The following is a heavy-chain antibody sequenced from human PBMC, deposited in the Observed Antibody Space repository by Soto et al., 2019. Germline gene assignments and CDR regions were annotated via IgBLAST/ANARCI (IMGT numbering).Heavy chain of an antibody. V-gene: IGHV4-34*01. J-gene: IGHJ6*03. D-gene: IGHD2-15*01. CDR1: GGSFSGYY. CDR3: ARGCYYYYYYYMDV. CDR2: INHSGST. Sequence: PSETLSLTCAVYGGSFSGYYWSWICQPPGKGLEWIGEINHSGSTNYNPSLKSRVTISVDTSKNQFSLKLSSVTAADTAVYYCARGCYYYYYYYMDVWGKGTTATVSS.